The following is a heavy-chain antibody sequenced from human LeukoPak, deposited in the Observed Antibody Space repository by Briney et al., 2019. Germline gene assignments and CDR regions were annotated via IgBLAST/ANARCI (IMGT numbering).Heavy chain of an antibody. Sequence: PGRSLRLSCAASGFTFSSYGMHWVRQAPGKGLEWVAVISYDGSNKYYADSVKGRFTISRDNSKNTLYLQMNSLRAEDTAVYYCAKGDGYNAFDYWGQGTLVTVSS. CDR2: ISYDGSNK. D-gene: IGHD5-24*01. CDR1: GFTFSSYG. V-gene: IGHV3-30*18. J-gene: IGHJ4*02. CDR3: AKGDGYNAFDY.